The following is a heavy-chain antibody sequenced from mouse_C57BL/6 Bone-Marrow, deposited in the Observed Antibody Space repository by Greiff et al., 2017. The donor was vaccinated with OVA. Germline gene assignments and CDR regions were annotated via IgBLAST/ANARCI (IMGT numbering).Heavy chain of an antibody. D-gene: IGHD5-1*01. Sequence: QVQLQQPGAELVKPGASVKLSCKASGYTFTSYWMQWVKQRSGQGLEWIGWFYPGSGSIKYNEKFKDKATLTADKSSSTVYMELSRLTSEDSAVYFCARHEGKYPFAYWGQGTLVTVSA. CDR3: ARHEGKYPFAY. V-gene: IGHV1-62-2*01. CDR1: GYTFTSYW. J-gene: IGHJ3*01. CDR2: FYPGSGSI.